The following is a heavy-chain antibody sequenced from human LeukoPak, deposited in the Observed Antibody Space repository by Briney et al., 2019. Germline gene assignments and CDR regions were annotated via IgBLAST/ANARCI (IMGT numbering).Heavy chain of an antibody. CDR1: GFTFSSYG. CDR3: AKDRGRFDCSGGSCYSNSLDY. D-gene: IGHD2-15*01. V-gene: IGHV3-30*02. Sequence: GGSLRLSCAASGFTFSSYGMHWVRQAPGKGLEWVAFIRYDGSNKYYADSVKGRFTISRDNSKNTLYLQMNSLRAEDTAVYYCAKDRGRFDCSGGSCYSNSLDYWGQGTLVTVSS. CDR2: IRYDGSNK. J-gene: IGHJ4*02.